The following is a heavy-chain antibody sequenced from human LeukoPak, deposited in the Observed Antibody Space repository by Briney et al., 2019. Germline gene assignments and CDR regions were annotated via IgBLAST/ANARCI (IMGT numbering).Heavy chain of an antibody. J-gene: IGHJ1*01. CDR1: GVSISNSY. CDR3: ARGSVYTSSWHPY. V-gene: IGHV4-59*01. CDR2: IYYSGST. D-gene: IGHD6-13*01. Sequence: RSSETLSLTCTVSGVSISNSYWSWIRQPPGKGLEWIGSIYYSGSTNYNPSLKSRVTISVDTSRNQFSLKLSSVTAADTAVYYCARGSVYTSSWHPYWGQGTLVTVSS.